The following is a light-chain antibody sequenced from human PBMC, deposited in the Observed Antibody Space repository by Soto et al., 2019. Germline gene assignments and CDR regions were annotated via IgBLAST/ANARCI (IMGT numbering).Light chain of an antibody. Sequence: QSVLTQPPSVSAAPGQTVTVSCSGSRSNIGNNYVSWYQHLPGTAPKLLIYDNDKRPSGIPDRFSASKSGTSATLDITGLQTGDEADYYCETWDSSLSAGVFGGGTKVTVL. CDR1: RSNIGNNY. CDR3: ETWDSSLSAGV. J-gene: IGLJ3*02. V-gene: IGLV1-51*01. CDR2: DND.